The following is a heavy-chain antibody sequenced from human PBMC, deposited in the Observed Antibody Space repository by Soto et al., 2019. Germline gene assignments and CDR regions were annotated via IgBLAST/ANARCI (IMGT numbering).Heavy chain of an antibody. V-gene: IGHV3-30-3*01. Sequence: GGSLRLSCAASGFTFSSYAMHWVRQAPGKGLEWVAVISYDGSNKYYADSVKGRFTISRDNSKNTLYLQMNSLRAEDTAVYYCARADLYSYARPAGYYGMDVWGQGTLVTVSS. D-gene: IGHD5-18*01. CDR3: ARADLYSYARPAGYYGMDV. CDR1: GFTFSSYA. CDR2: ISYDGSNK. J-gene: IGHJ6*02.